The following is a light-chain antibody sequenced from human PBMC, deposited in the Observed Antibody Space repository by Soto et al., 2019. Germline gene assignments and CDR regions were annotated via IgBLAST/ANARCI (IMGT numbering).Light chain of an antibody. CDR1: QSVSSSY. CDR3: QHYGTSAL. CDR2: DTS. Sequence: EIVLTQSPGTLSLSPGERATLSCRTSQSVSSSYLAWYQQKPGQAPRLLIYDTSDRATGIPDRFSASGSGTDFTLTISRLETEDFDVYYCQHYGTSALFGPGTKVDIK. J-gene: IGKJ3*01. V-gene: IGKV3-20*01.